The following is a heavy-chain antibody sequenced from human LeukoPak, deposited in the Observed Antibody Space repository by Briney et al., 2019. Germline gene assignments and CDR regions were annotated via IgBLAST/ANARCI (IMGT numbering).Heavy chain of an antibody. J-gene: IGHJ4*02. D-gene: IGHD2-15*01. CDR1: GFTFSSYS. CDR3: ARDRGGSYSAIDY. CDR2: ISSSSITI. V-gene: IGHV3-48*04. Sequence: GGSLRLSCAASGFTFSSYSLNWVRQAPGKGLDWVSFISSSSITIYYADSVKGRFTISRDNAEKSLYLQMNSLRAEDTAVYYCARDRGGSYSAIDYWGQGTLVTVSS.